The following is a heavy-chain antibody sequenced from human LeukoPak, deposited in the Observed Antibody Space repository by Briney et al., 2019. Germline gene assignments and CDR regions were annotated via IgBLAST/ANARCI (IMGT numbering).Heavy chain of an antibody. V-gene: IGHV3-48*04. CDR2: ISSSRTTI. CDR3: ARGGSEAAAGKGVDY. J-gene: IGHJ4*02. CDR1: GFTFSSYS. Sequence: PGGSLRLSCAASGFTFSSYSMNWVRQAPGKGLEWLSYISSSRTTIYYADSVKGLFTISRDNAKNLLYLQLNSLRVEDTAVYYWARGGSEAAAGKGVDYWGQGTLVTVSS. D-gene: IGHD6-13*01.